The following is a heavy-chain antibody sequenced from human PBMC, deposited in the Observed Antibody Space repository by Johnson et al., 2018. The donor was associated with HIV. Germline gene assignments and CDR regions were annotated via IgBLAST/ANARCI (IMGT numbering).Heavy chain of an antibody. CDR1: GFTFSNAW. CDR3: TTVLVGARGPNAFDI. V-gene: IGHV3-15*01. Sequence: EVQLVESGGGLVKPGGSLRLSCAASGFTFSNAWMSWVRQAPGKGLEWVGRINSKTDGGTTDYAAPVTGRFTISRDDSKNTLYPQKTRLKTEDTALCYWTTVLVGARGPNAFDIWGQGKMVTVSS. J-gene: IGHJ3*02. CDR2: INSKTDGGTT. D-gene: IGHD1-26*01.